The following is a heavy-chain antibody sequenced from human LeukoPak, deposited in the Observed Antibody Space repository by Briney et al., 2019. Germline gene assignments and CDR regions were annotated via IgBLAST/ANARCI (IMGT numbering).Heavy chain of an antibody. V-gene: IGHV4-38-2*02. D-gene: IGHD6-19*01. CDR1: GYSISSGYY. CDR3: ARDGPSRVAVTGNWFDP. J-gene: IGHJ5*02. CDR2: IYHSGTT. Sequence: PSETLSLTCTVSGYSISSGYYWGWIRQPPGKGLEWIGSIYHSGTTYYNPSLKSRVTISVDTSKNQFSLNLSSVTAADTAVYYCARDGPSRVAVTGNWFDPWGQGTQVTVSS.